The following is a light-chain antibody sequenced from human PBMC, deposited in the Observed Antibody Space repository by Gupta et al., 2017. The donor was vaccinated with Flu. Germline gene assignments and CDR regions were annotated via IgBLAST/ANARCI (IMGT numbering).Light chain of an antibody. CDR1: QSIGSRN. J-gene: IGKJ1*01. Sequence: EIVLTQSPGTLSLSPGEGATLSCRASQSIGSRNLAWYQHKRGQAPRLLIYGASTRATDIPDRFSGRGSGTHFTLTIDRLEAEDFAVYYCQHYGTSLWTFGQGTKVEIK. V-gene: IGKV3-20*01. CDR2: GAS. CDR3: QHYGTSLWT.